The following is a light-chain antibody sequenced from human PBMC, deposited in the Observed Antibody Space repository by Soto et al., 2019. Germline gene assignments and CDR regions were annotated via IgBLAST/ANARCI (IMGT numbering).Light chain of an antibody. CDR2: AAS. J-gene: IGKJ4*01. V-gene: IGKV1-12*01. CDR1: QGISSY. CDR3: QQANSFPLT. Sequence: DIQMTQSPSSVSASVGDRVTKTCRASQGISSYLAWYQQKPGKAPNLLIYAASSLHSGVPSRFGGSGSGTDFTLTISSLQPEDFATYYCQQANSFPLTFGGGTKVDI.